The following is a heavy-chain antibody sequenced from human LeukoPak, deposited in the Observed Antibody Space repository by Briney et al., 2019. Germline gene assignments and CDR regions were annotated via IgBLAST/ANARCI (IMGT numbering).Heavy chain of an antibody. CDR1: GYTFTGYY. D-gene: IGHD6-19*01. CDR2: INPNSGGT. CDR3: ARVDKWLALNYFDY. J-gene: IGHJ4*02. V-gene: IGHV1-2*02. Sequence: ASVKVSCKASGYTFTGYYMHWVRQAPGQGLEWMGWINPNSGGTNYAQKLQGRVTMTRDTSISTAYMELSRLRSDDTAVYYCARVDKWLALNYFDYWGQGTLVTVSS.